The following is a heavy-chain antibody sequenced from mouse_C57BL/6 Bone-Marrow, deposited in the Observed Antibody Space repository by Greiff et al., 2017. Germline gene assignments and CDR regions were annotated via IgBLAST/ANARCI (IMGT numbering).Heavy chain of an antibody. CDR3: ARGEGPYAMDY. J-gene: IGHJ4*01. CDR2: IYPGSGST. Sequence: QVQLKQPGAELVKPGASVKMSCKASGYTFTSYWITWVKQRPGQGLEWIGDIYPGSGSTNYNEKFKSKATLTVDTSSSTAYMQLSSLTSEDSAVYYCARGEGPYAMDYWGQGTSVTVSS. V-gene: IGHV1-55*01. CDR1: GYTFTSYW.